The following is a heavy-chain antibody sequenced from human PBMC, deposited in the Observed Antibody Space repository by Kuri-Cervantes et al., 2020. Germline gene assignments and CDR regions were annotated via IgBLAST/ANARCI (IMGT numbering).Heavy chain of an antibody. D-gene: IGHD2-2*01. J-gene: IGHJ4*02. CDR1: GYTFTSYG. CDR3: ARSAPIVVVPAALVNDY. Sequence: ASVKVSCKASGYTFTSYGISWVRQAPGQGLEWMGWISACNGNTNYAQKLQGRVTMTTDTSTSTAYMELRSLRSDDTAVYYCARSAPIVVVPAALVNDYWGQGTLVTVSS. CDR2: ISACNGNT. V-gene: IGHV1-18*01.